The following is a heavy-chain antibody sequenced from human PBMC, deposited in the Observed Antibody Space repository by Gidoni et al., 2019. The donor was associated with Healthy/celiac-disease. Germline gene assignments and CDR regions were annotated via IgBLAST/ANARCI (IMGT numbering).Heavy chain of an antibody. V-gene: IGHV1-3*01. CDR1: GYTFTSYA. Sequence: QVQLVQSGAEVKKPGASVKVSCKASGYTFTSYAMHWVRQAPGQRLEWMGWINAGNGNTKYSQKFQGRVTITRDTSASTAYMELSSLRSEDTAVYYCATIKVFGVGRDAFDIWGQGTMVTVSS. D-gene: IGHD3-3*01. J-gene: IGHJ3*02. CDR3: ATIKVFGVGRDAFDI. CDR2: INAGNGNT.